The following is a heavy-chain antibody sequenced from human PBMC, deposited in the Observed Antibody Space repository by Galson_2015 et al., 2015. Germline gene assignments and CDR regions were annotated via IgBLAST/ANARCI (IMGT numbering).Heavy chain of an antibody. CDR2: INASNGNT. D-gene: IGHD6-13*01. J-gene: IGHJ4*02. V-gene: IGHV1-46*01. CDR3: ARAAIAGPTNSVDY. Sequence: SVKVSCKASGYTFTSYSMHWVRQAPGQGLEWMGIINASNGNTSYAQKFQGRVTMTRDTSTSTVYMELSSLRSDDTAVYYCARAAIAGPTNSVDYWGQGTQVIVSS. CDR1: GYTFTSYS.